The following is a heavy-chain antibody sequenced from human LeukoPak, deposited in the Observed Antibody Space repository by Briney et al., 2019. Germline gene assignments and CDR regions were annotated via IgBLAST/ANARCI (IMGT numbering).Heavy chain of an antibody. J-gene: IGHJ5*02. CDR3: ARRGIAVAGAIDTSWFDP. V-gene: IGHV5-51*01. Sequence: PGESLRISCKGSGYSFTSYWIGWVRQMPGKGLEWMGIIYPGDSDTRYSLSFQGQVTISADKSISTAYLQWSSLKASDTAMYYCARRGIAVAGAIDTSWFDPWGQGTLVTVSS. CDR2: IYPGDSDT. CDR1: GYSFTSYW. D-gene: IGHD6-19*01.